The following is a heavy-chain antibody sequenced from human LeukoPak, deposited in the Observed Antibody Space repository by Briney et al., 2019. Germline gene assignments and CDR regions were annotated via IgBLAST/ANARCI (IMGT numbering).Heavy chain of an antibody. J-gene: IGHJ4*02. CDR3: ARDRGYYDNSGYPYFDY. D-gene: IGHD3-22*01. V-gene: IGHV3-48*01. CDR1: GFTLTSYS. Sequence: PGGSLRLSCAASGFTLTSYSMNWARQAPGKGLEWVSYISGSSNSIYYADSVNGRFTFSRDNAKHSLYLQMDSLRAEDTSVYYCARDRGYYDNSGYPYFDYWGQGTLVTVSS. CDR2: ISGSSNSI.